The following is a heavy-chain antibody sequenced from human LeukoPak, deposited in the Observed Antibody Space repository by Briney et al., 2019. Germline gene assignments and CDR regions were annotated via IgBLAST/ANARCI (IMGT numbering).Heavy chain of an antibody. D-gene: IGHD6-19*01. J-gene: IGHJ3*02. CDR3: ARDGYSSDWYPLDAFDI. CDR2: ISAYNGNT. V-gene: IGHV1-18*04. CDR1: GYTFTGYY. Sequence: VASVKVSCKASGYTFTGYYMHWVRQAPGQGLEWMGWISAYNGNTKYAQKLQGRVTMTTDTSTSTAYMELRSLRSDDTAVYYCARDGYSSDWYPLDAFDIWGQGTMVTVSS.